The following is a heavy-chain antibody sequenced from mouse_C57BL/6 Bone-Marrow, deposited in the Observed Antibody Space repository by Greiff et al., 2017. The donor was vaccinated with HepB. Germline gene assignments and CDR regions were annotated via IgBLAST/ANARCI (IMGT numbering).Heavy chain of an antibody. V-gene: IGHV10-1*01. Sequence: EVKLVESGGGLVQPKGSLKLSCAASGFSFNTYAMNWVRQAPGKGLEWVARIRSKSNNYATYYADSVKDRFTISRDDSESMLYLQMNNLKTEDTAMYYCVGGKDYDGYAMDYWGQGTSVTVSS. CDR1: GFSFNTYA. CDR3: VGGKDYDGYAMDY. CDR2: IRSKSNNYAT. D-gene: IGHD2-4*01. J-gene: IGHJ4*01.